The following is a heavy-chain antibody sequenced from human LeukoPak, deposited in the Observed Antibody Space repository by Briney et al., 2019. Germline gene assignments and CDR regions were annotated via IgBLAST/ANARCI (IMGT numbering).Heavy chain of an antibody. CDR3: ARESGRYQDFFEN. J-gene: IGHJ4*02. CDR2: ISGGSGRT. Sequence: GASVKVSCKASGYTFNSYDIHWVRQAPGQRPEWMGGISGGSGRTKYLQKLQGRVTITRDTSANTAFMELSSLRSEDTAVYYCARESGRYQDFFENWGQGTLVTVSS. D-gene: IGHD1-26*01. CDR1: GYTFNSYD. V-gene: IGHV1-3*01.